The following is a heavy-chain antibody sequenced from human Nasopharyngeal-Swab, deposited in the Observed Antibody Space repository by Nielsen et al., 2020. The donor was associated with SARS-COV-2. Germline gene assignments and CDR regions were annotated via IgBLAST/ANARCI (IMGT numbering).Heavy chain of an antibody. Sequence: SETLSLTCTVSGGSISSSSYYWGWIRQPPGKGLEWIGYIYHSGSTYYNPSLKSRVTISVDRSKNQFSLKLSSVTAADTAVYYCARQIGYCSGGSCYDYMDVWGKGTTVTVSS. V-gene: IGHV4-39*07. CDR1: GGSISSSSYY. D-gene: IGHD2-15*01. CDR2: IYHSGST. CDR3: ARQIGYCSGGSCYDYMDV. J-gene: IGHJ6*03.